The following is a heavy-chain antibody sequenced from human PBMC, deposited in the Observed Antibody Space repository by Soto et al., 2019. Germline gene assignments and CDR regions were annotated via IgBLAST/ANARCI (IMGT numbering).Heavy chain of an antibody. CDR3: AANSLGGGSQGDV. Sequence: QVRLVQSGAEVNKPGSSVKVSCKASGDTFSSYSISWVRQAPGQGLEWMGGIVPIFGTTVYAPRMQGRVTITADGPTSTSYMELSGMRFEDTAIYYCAANSLGGGSQGDVWGQGTTVTVSS. CDR1: GDTFSSYS. V-gene: IGHV1-69*01. CDR2: IVPIFGTT. D-gene: IGHD3-10*01. J-gene: IGHJ6*02.